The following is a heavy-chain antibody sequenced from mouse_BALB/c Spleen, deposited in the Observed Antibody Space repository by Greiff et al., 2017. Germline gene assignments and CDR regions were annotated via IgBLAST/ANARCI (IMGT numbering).Heavy chain of an antibody. CDR1: GFSLTSYG. CDR3: ARDDPWFAY. CDR2: IWAGGST. J-gene: IGHJ3*01. Sequence: QVQLKESGPGLVAPSQSLSITCTVSGFSLTSYGVHWVRQPPGKGLEWLGVIWAGGSTNYNSALMSRLSISKDNSKSQVFLKMNSLQTDDTAMYYCARDDPWFAYWGQGTLVTVSA. V-gene: IGHV2-9*02.